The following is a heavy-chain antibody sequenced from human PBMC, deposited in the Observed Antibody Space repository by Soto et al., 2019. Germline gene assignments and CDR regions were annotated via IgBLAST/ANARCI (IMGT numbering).Heavy chain of an antibody. J-gene: IGHJ4*02. Sequence: GGSLRLSCAASGFTFSSYAMSWVRQAPGKGLEWVSAISGSGGSTYYADSVKGRFIISRDSAKNTLYLQMNSLRAEDTALYYCARDPAPSGWYDYWGQGTQVTVSS. CDR1: GFTFSSYA. CDR2: ISGSGGST. V-gene: IGHV3-23*01. CDR3: ARDPAPSGWYDY. D-gene: IGHD6-19*01.